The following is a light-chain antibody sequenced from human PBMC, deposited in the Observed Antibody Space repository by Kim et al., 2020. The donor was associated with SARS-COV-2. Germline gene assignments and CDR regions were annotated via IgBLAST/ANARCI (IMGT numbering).Light chain of an antibody. V-gene: IGLV3-27*01. CDR2: KDS. Sequence: SYELTQPSSVSVSPGQTARITCSGDVLAKKYARWFQQKPGQAPVLVIYKDSERPSGIPERFSGSSSGTTVTLTISGAQVEDEAAYYCYSAADNNRV. J-gene: IGLJ3*02. CDR3: YSAADNNRV. CDR1: VLAKKY.